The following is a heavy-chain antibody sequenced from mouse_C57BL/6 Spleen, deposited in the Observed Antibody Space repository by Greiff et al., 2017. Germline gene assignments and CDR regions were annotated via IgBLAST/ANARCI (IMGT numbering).Heavy chain of an antibody. CDR3: ASSASGSFAY. V-gene: IGHV1-54*01. J-gene: IGHJ3*01. D-gene: IGHD1-1*01. CDR1: GYAFTNYL. CDR2: INPGSGGT. Sequence: QVQLKESGAELVRPGTSVKVSCKASGYAFTNYLIEWVKQRPGQGLEWIGVINPGSGGTNYNEKFKGKATLTADKSSSTAYMQLSSLTSEDSAVYFCASSASGSFAYWGQGTLVTVSA.